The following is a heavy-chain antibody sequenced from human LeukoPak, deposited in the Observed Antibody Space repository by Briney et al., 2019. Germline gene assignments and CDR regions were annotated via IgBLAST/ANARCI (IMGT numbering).Heavy chain of an antibody. CDR1: GFTSSSYA. D-gene: IGHD2-2*01. CDR3: AKGSSTTSYGAIDY. CDR2: VSGSGGTT. J-gene: IGHJ4*02. V-gene: IGHV3-23*01. Sequence: PGGSLRLSCAASGFTSSSYAMSSVRQAPGTGREGVSVVSGSGGTTYYAGSVKGRFTISRDNSRNTLYLQMNSLRGEDTAVYYCAKGSSTTSYGAIDYWGQGTLVTVSS.